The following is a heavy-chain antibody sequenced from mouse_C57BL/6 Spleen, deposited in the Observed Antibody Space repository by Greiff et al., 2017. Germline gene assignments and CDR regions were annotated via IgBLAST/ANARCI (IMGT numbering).Heavy chain of an antibody. J-gene: IGHJ2*01. D-gene: IGHD1-1*01. CDR3: APIYYCGSSDFDD. CDR1: GYAFSSSW. V-gene: IGHV1-82*01. Sequence: QVQLQQSGPELVKPGASVKISCKASGYAFSSSWMNWVKQRPGKGLEWIGRIYPGDGATNYNGKFKGKATLTADKSSSTAYMQLSSLTSEDSAVYFCAPIYYCGSSDFDDWGKGTTLTVSS. CDR2: IYPGDGAT.